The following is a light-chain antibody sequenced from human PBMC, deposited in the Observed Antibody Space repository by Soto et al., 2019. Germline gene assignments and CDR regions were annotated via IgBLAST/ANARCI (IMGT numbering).Light chain of an antibody. V-gene: IGKV2-24*01. Sequence: DIVLTQTPLASPVTLGQPASISCRSGQSLVNSDGNTYLSWLQQRPGQPPRLLIYKISIRFSGVPDRFSGSGAGTDFTLRISRVEAEDVGVYYCMQVTQHPYTFGQGTKLEIK. CDR2: KIS. CDR1: QSLVNSDGNTY. CDR3: MQVTQHPYT. J-gene: IGKJ2*01.